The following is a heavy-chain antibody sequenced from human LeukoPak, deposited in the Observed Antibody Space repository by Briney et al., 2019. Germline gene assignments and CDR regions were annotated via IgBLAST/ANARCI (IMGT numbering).Heavy chain of an antibody. V-gene: IGHV3-23*01. CDR3: AKDDAWLQFGE. Sequence: GGSLRLSCAASGFTFSSYAMSWVRQAPGKGLEWVSAISGSGGSTYYADSVKGRFTISRDNSKNMLYLELISLTAEDTAVYYCAKDDAWLQFGEWSQGTLVTVSS. CDR1: GFTFSSYA. J-gene: IGHJ4*02. D-gene: IGHD3-10*01. CDR2: ISGSGGST.